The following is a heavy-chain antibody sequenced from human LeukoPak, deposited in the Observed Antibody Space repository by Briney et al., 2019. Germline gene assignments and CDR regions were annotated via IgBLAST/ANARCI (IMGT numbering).Heavy chain of an antibody. V-gene: IGHV3-21*01. J-gene: IGHJ6*03. CDR2: IGSRSSSI. D-gene: IGHD2-2*02. CDR3: ARERGAGYCSSTSCYTGYYYYMDV. CDR1: GFTFSSYS. Sequence: GGSLRLSCAASGFTFSSYSMNWVRQAPGKGLEWVSSIGSRSSSIYYADSVKGRFTISRDNTKNSLYLQMNSLRAEDTAVYYCARERGAGYCSSTSCYTGYYYYMDVWGKGTTVTISS.